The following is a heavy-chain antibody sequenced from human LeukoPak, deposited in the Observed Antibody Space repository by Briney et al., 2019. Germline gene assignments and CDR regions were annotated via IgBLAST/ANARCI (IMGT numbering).Heavy chain of an antibody. D-gene: IGHD5-18*01. CDR2: LSNTGNI. CDR1: GFTFSSYG. CDR3: ARRGDTPMIGDH. J-gene: IGHJ4*02. V-gene: IGHV3-48*01. Sequence: GGSLRLSCAASGFTFSSYGMNWVRQAPGKGLEWLSYLSNTGNIHYAQSVKGRFTISRDNAKNSLYLQMDGLRAEDTAVYYCARRGDTPMIGDHWGQGILVAVAS.